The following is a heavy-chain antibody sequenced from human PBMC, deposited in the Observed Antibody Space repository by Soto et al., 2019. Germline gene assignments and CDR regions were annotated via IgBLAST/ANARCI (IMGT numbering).Heavy chain of an antibody. CDR2: IHYSGNT. V-gene: IGHV4-59*08. CDR1: GASLSPYY. Sequence: SEILSLTCTVSGASLSPYYWSWIRQAPGKGLEWIGYIHYSGNTKYNPSLESRVTILVDTSKNEFSLKLTSVTAADTASYFCARTNYYGNNWYRSKWGPGTLVTVSS. D-gene: IGHD6-13*01. CDR3: ARTNYYGNNWYRSK. J-gene: IGHJ4*02.